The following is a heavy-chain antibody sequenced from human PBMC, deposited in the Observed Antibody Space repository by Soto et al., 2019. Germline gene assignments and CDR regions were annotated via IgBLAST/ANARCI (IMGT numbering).Heavy chain of an antibody. CDR3: AHRGIHPDWFDP. V-gene: IGHV2-5*02. CDR1: GFSLSTSGVG. Sequence: QITLKESGPTLVKPTQTLTLTCTFSGFSLSTSGVGVAWIRQPPGKALEWLALIYWDDDKRYSPSLKSRLTSTKDTSKNQVVLTMTNMDPVDTATYYCAHRGIHPDWFDPWGQGTLVTVSS. J-gene: IGHJ5*02. CDR2: IYWDDDK. D-gene: IGHD6-13*01.